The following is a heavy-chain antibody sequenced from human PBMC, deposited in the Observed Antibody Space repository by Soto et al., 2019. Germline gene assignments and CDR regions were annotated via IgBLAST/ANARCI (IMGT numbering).Heavy chain of an antibody. CDR2: IYYSGST. CDR3: ARNDWNFSVFGAGGAFDI. J-gene: IGHJ3*02. Sequence: PSETLSLTCTVSGGSISSGGYYWSWIRQHPGKGLEWIGSIYYSGSTYYNPSLKSRVTISVDTSKNQFSLKLSSVTAADTAVYYCARNDWNFSVFGAGGAFDIWGQGTMVTVSS. D-gene: IGHD1-7*01. CDR1: GGSISSGGYY. V-gene: IGHV4-39*01.